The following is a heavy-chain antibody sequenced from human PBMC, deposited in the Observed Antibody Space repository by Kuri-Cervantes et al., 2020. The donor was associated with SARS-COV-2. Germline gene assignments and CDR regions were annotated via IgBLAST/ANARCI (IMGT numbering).Heavy chain of an antibody. Sequence: GESLKISCAASGFTFSSYWMSWVRQAPGKGLEWVANIKQDGSEKYYVDSVKGRFTISRDNAKNSLYLQMNSLRAEDTAVYYCARDASDSTSCQGYWGQGTLVTVSS. CDR2: IKQDGSEK. D-gene: IGHD2-2*01. J-gene: IGHJ4*02. V-gene: IGHV3-7*01. CDR3: ARDASDSTSCQGY. CDR1: GFTFSSYW.